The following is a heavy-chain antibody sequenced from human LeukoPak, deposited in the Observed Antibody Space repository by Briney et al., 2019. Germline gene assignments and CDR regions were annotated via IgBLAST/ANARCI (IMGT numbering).Heavy chain of an antibody. CDR2: ISGSGGST. J-gene: IGHJ4*02. CDR3: AKVDSYYYGSGSYERY. Sequence: GGSLRLSCAASGFTFGSYAMSWVRQAPGKGLEWVSAISGSGGSTYYADSVKGRFTISRDNSKNTLYLQMNSLRAEDTAVYYCAKVDSYYYGSGSYERYWGQGTLVTVSS. V-gene: IGHV3-23*01. CDR1: GFTFGSYA. D-gene: IGHD3-10*01.